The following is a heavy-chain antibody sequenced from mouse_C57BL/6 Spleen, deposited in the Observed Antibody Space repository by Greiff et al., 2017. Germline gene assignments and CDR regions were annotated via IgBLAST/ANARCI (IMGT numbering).Heavy chain of an antibody. V-gene: IGHV1-64*01. CDR3: AREDYDGLYYAMDY. CDR2: IHPNSGST. CDR1: GYTFTSYW. D-gene: IGHD2-4*01. J-gene: IGHJ4*01. Sequence: QVQLQQSGAELVKPGASVKLSCKASGYTFTSYWMHWVKQRPGQGLEWIGMIHPNSGSTNYNEKFKSKATLTVDKSSSTAYMQLSSLTSEDSAVYYCAREDYDGLYYAMDYWGQGTSVTVSS.